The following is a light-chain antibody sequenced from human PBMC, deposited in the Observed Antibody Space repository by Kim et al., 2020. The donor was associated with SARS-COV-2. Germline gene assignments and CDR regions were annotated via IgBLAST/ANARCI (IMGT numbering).Light chain of an antibody. CDR1: KLGDKY. CDR2: QDS. J-gene: IGLJ3*02. CDR3: QAWDSSIL. V-gene: IGLV3-1*01. Sequence: SSELTQPPSVSVSPGQTASITCSGDKLGDKYACWYQQKPGQSPVLVIYQDSKRPSGIPERFSGSNSGNTATLTISGTQAMDEADYYCQAWDSSILFGGGTQLTVL.